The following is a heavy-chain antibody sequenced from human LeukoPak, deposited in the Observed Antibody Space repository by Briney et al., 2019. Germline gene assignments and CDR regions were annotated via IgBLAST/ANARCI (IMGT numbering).Heavy chain of an antibody. D-gene: IGHD1-1*01. Sequence: ASVKVSCKASGYTFTSYYMHWVRQAPGQGLEWMGIINPSGGSTSYAQKFQGRVTMTRDMSTSTVYMELSSLRSEDTAVYYCARDLLPAGVQLERLDAFDIWGQGTMVTVSS. J-gene: IGHJ3*02. V-gene: IGHV1-46*01. CDR2: INPSGGST. CDR3: ARDLLPAGVQLERLDAFDI. CDR1: GYTFTSYY.